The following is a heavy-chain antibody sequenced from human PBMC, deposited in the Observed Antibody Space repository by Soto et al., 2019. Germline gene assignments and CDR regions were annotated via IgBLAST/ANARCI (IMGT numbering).Heavy chain of an antibody. CDR2: ISDGGGVT. J-gene: IGHJ4*02. D-gene: IGHD2-15*01. V-gene: IGHV3-23*01. CDR3: AKGGVVVPATRFFDS. CDR1: GFAFSSHA. Sequence: EVQLLESGGGLVQPGGSLRLSCAASGFAFSSHAMSWVRQAPGKGLEWVSIISDGGGVTYYADSVRGRITISRDNSKNTLSLQMNSLRAEDTAVYYCAKGGVVVPATRFFDSWGQGTLVTVSS.